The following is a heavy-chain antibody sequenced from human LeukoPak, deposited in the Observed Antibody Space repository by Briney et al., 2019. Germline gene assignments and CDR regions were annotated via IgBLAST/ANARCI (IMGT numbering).Heavy chain of an antibody. CDR3: ARAWGVCSGGSCYSGWFDP. V-gene: IGHV1-3*01. J-gene: IGHJ5*02. CDR1: GYTFTSYA. Sequence: ASVTVSCTASGYTFTSYAMHWVRQAPGQRLEWMGWINAGNGNTKYSQKFQGRVTITRDTSASTAYMELSSLRSEDTAVYYCARAWGVCSGGSCYSGWFDPWGQGTLVTVSS. CDR2: INAGNGNT. D-gene: IGHD2-15*01.